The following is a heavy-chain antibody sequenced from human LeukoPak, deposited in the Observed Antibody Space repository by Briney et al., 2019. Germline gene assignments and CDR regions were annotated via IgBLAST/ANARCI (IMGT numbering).Heavy chain of an antibody. Sequence: GGSLRLSCAASGFSFSTYWMHWVRQAPGKGLGWVSRINIDGSDTYYADSVKGRFTISRDNAKNTVYLHMNGLRAEDTAVYHCTRDLVGATSDFWGQGTLVTVSS. V-gene: IGHV3-74*01. CDR3: TRDLVGATSDF. D-gene: IGHD1-26*01. CDR1: GFSFSTYW. J-gene: IGHJ4*02. CDR2: INIDGSDT.